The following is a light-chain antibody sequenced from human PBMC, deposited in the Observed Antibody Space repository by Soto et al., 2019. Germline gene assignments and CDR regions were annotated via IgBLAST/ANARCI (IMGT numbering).Light chain of an antibody. CDR2: GAS. CDR1: QSVSSSH. CDR3: QHYGSSFLR. V-gene: IGKV3-20*01. J-gene: IGKJ3*01. Sequence: ENVLSMSPCTLSVSNGKGVNLSCSASQSVSSSHLAWYQQKPGQAPRLLIYGASSRATGIPDRFSGSGSGTDFSLTICSLEPEDFALYYCQHYGSSFLRFGPGTKVAIK.